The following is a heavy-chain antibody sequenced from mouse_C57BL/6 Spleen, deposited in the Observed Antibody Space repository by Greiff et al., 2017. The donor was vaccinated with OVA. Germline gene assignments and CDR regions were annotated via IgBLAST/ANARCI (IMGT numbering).Heavy chain of an antibody. J-gene: IGHJ1*03. CDR2: IYPGDGDT. CDR3: ARSGMITTDPWYFDV. CDR1: GYAFSSYW. Sequence: VKLMESGAELVKPGASVKISCKASGYAFSSYWMNWVKQRPGKGLEWIGQIYPGDGDTNYNGKFKGKATLTADKSSSTAYMQLSSLTSEDSAVYVCARSGMITTDPWYFDVWGTGTTVTVSS. V-gene: IGHV1-80*01. D-gene: IGHD2-4*01.